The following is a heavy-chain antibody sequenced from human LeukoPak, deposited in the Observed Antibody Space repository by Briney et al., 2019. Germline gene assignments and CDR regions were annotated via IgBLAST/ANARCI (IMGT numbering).Heavy chain of an antibody. CDR1: GGSISSYY. V-gene: IGHV4-59*01. D-gene: IGHD5-24*01. CDR2: IYYSGST. CDR3: ARDRDGYNLFDY. Sequence: SETLSLTCTVSGGSISSYYWSWIRQPPGKGLEWIGYIYYSGSTNYNPSLKSRVTISVDTSKSQFSLKLSSVTAADTAVYYCARDRDGYNLFDYWGQGTLVTVSS. J-gene: IGHJ4*02.